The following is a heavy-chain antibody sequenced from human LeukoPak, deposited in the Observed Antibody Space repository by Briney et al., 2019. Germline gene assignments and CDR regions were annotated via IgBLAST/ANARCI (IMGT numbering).Heavy chain of an antibody. CDR2: ISAYNGNT. CDR1: GYTFTSYG. J-gene: IGHJ4*02. D-gene: IGHD3-10*01. Sequence: ASVKVSCKASGYTFTSYGTSWVRQAPGQGLEWMGWISAYNGNTNYTQKLQGRVTMTTDTSTSTAYMELRSLRSDDTAVYYCARDPKYYGSGSYFDYWGQGTLVTVSS. CDR3: ARDPKYYGSGSYFDY. V-gene: IGHV1-18*01.